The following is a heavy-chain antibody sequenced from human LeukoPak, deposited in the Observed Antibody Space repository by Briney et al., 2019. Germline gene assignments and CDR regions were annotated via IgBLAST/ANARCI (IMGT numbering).Heavy chain of an antibody. Sequence: SETLSLTCTVSGDSLTSGSRYWSWIRQPAGKGLEWIGPLCSRTRTTYNPSLESRVTISGDTAKNQFSLKLDSVTAADTAVYFCARCMSELDYGDYAYYYHMDVWGKGTTVTVSS. J-gene: IGHJ6*04. CDR2: LCSRTRT. V-gene: IGHV4-61*02. CDR1: GDSLTSGSRY. CDR3: ARCMSELDYGDYAYYYHMDV. D-gene: IGHD4-17*01.